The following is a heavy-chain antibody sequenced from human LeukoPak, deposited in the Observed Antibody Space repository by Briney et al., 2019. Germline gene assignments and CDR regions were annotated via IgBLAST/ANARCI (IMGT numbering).Heavy chain of an antibody. V-gene: IGHV3-48*01. CDR3: ARESDSYGY. Sequence: GGSLRLSCAASGFTFSSYSMNWVRQAPGKGLEWVSYISSSSTIYYADSVKGRFTISRDNAKNSLYLQMNSLRAEDTAVYYCARESDSYGYWGQGTLVTVSS. D-gene: IGHD5-18*01. J-gene: IGHJ4*02. CDR2: ISSSSTI. CDR1: GFTFSSYS.